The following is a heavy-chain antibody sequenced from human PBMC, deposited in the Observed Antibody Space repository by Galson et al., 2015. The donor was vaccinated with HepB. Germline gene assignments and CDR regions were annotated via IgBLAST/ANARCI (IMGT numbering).Heavy chain of an antibody. Sequence: SLRLSCAASGFTFSDDYMSWIRQAPGKGLEWVSYISDSGSYTNLADSVKGRFTISRDNAKKSLYLQMNSLRAEDTAVYFCARARCGGSGAHFDYWGQGTGLTASS. D-gene: IGHD6-25*01. CDR1: GFTFSDDY. J-gene: IGHJ4*02. CDR3: ARARCGGSGAHFDY. CDR2: ISDSGSYT. V-gene: IGHV3-11*05.